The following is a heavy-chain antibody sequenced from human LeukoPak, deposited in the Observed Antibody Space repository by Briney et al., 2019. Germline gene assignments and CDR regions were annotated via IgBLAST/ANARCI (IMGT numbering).Heavy chain of an antibody. Sequence: GGSLRLSCAASEFTFSLYNMNWVRQAPGKGLEWVSTISGPSSYKFYADSMKGRVTISRDNAKNSLFLQLNSLRAEDTAVYYCARERLGYMDVWGKGTTVTISS. CDR3: ARERLGYMDV. D-gene: IGHD3-9*01. CDR2: ISGPSSYK. J-gene: IGHJ6*03. CDR1: EFTFSLYN. V-gene: IGHV3-21*01.